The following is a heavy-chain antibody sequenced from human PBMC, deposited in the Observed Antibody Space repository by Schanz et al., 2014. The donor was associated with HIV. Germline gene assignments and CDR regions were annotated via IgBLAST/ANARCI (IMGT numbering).Heavy chain of an antibody. J-gene: IGHJ6*02. CDR2: ISYDGSNK. D-gene: IGHD6-13*01. CDR1: GFTFDSYG. Sequence: QVQLVESGGGVVQPGRSLRLSCAASGFTFDSYGIHWVRQAPGKGLEWVAVISYDGSNKHYADSVKGRFTISRDNAKKSLYLQVNSLRAEDTAFYYCARDQGIESGGNYGMDVWGQGTTVTVSS. V-gene: IGHV3-30*03. CDR3: ARDQGIESGGNYGMDV.